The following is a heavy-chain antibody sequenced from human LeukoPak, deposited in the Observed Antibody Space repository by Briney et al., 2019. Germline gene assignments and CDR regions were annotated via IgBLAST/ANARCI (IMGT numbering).Heavy chain of an antibody. CDR2: ISYDGSNK. CDR3: AKDKFSVAVVADRLKWFDP. Sequence: GGSLRLSCAASRFTFSSYGMHWVRQAPGKGLEWVAVISYDGSNKYYADSVKGRFTISRDNSKNTLYLQMNSLRADDTAVYYCAKDKFSVAVVADRLKWFDPWGQGTLVTVSS. D-gene: IGHD2-15*01. CDR1: RFTFSSYG. J-gene: IGHJ5*02. V-gene: IGHV3-30*12.